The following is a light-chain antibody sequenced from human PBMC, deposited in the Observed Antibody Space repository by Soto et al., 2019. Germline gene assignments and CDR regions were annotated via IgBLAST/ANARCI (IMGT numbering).Light chain of an antibody. CDR2: AAS. Sequence: EIVLTQSPGTLSLSPGERATLSCRASQSLSSGYLAWYQQKPGQAPRILIYAASSRATGIPPRFSGSGSGTDFTLTISRLELEDFAVYYCPQYETSPRTFGQGTKVEI. CDR1: QSLSSGY. J-gene: IGKJ1*01. CDR3: PQYETSPRT. V-gene: IGKV3-20*01.